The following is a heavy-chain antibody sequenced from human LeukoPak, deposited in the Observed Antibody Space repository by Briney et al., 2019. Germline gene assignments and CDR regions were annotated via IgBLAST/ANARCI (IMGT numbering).Heavy chain of an antibody. Sequence: SETLSLTCAVYGGSFSGYYWSWIRQPPGEGLEWIGEINHSGSTNYNPSLKSRVTISVDTSKNQFSLKLSSVTAADTAVHYCARGDYDILTGYYSWGQGTLVTVSS. CDR1: GGSFSGYY. D-gene: IGHD3-9*01. CDR3: ARGDYDILTGYYS. CDR2: INHSGST. V-gene: IGHV4-34*01. J-gene: IGHJ4*02.